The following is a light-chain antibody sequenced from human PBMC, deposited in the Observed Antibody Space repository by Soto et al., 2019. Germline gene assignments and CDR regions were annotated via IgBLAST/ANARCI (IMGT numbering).Light chain of an antibody. Sequence: DIQMTQSPSTLSASVGDRVTITCRASQSIRSWLAWYQQKPGKAPKVLIYDASSLESGVPSRFSGSGSGTEFTLTISSLQPDDFATYYCQQYNSYPITFGQGTRLEIK. CDR1: QSIRSW. CDR2: DAS. J-gene: IGKJ5*01. V-gene: IGKV1-5*01. CDR3: QQYNSYPIT.